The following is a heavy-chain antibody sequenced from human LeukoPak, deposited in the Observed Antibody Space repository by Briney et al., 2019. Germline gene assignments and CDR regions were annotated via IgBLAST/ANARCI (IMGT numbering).Heavy chain of an antibody. J-gene: IGHJ4*02. CDR1: GFTFSNAW. CDR2: IKSKTDGGTT. Sequence: GGSLRLSCPASGFTFSNAWMSWVRQAPGKGLEWVGLIKSKTDGGTTDYAAPVKGRFTISRDDSKNTLYLQMNSLKTEDTAVYYCTTDLLIVVVVAATDYWGQGTLVTVSS. D-gene: IGHD2-15*01. V-gene: IGHV3-15*01. CDR3: TTDLLIVVVVAATDY.